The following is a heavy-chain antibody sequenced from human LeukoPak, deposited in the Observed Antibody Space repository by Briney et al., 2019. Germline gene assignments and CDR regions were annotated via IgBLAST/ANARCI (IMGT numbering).Heavy chain of an antibody. J-gene: IGHJ4*02. CDR2: IKKTGSET. CDR1: GFTFSHFW. Sequence: GGSLRLSCAASGFTFSHFWMSWVRQAPGKGQEWVAYIKKTGSETYYVDSVKGRFTITRDNTRSSLFLQMYSLRAEDTAVYFCAREDGYCSGGNCYSYFDSWGQGTLVTVSS. V-gene: IGHV3-7*01. CDR3: AREDGYCSGGNCYSYFDS. D-gene: IGHD2-15*01.